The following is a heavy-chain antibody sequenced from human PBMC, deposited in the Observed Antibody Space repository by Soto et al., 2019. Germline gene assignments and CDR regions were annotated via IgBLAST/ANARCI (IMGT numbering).Heavy chain of an antibody. V-gene: IGHV3-23*01. J-gene: IGHJ5*02. Sequence: PGGSLRLSCAASGFTFSSYAMSWVRQAPGKGLEWVSAISGSGGSTYYADSVKGRFTISRDNSKNTLYLQMNSLRAEDTAVYYCAKPVEMATILNWFDPWGQGTLVTASS. CDR1: GFTFSSYA. D-gene: IGHD5-12*01. CDR3: AKPVEMATILNWFDP. CDR2: ISGSGGST.